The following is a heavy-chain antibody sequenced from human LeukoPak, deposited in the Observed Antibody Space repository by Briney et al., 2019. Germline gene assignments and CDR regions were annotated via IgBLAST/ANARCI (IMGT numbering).Heavy chain of an antibody. CDR1: GFTFDDYG. CDR2: INWNGGST. Sequence: GGSLRLSCAASGFTFDDYGMSWVRQAPGKGLELVSGINWNGGSTGYADSVKGRFTISRDNAKNSLYLQMNSLRAEDTALYYCAREGGGSDYYYYYMDVWGKGTTVTVSS. V-gene: IGHV3-20*04. J-gene: IGHJ6*03. CDR3: AREGGGSDYYYYYMDV. D-gene: IGHD4-23*01.